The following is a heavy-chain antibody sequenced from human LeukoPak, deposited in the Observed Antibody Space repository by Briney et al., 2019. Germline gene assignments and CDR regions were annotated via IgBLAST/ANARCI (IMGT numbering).Heavy chain of an antibody. D-gene: IGHD3-10*01. CDR1: GGSISSGGYY. CDR3: ATLWFGEQIIYY. Sequence: PSETLSLTCTVSGGSISSGGYYWGWIRQPPGKGLEWIGSIYYSGSTYYNSSLKSRVTISVDTSKNQFSLKLSSVTAADTAVYYCATLWFGEQIIYYWGQGTLVTVSS. V-gene: IGHV4-39*01. J-gene: IGHJ4*02. CDR2: IYYSGST.